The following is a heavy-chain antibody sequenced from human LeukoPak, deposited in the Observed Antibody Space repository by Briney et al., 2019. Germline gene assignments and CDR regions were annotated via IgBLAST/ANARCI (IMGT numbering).Heavy chain of an antibody. CDR3: AKGSYYYDIPNWFDP. D-gene: IGHD3-22*01. CDR2: ISGSGGRK. CDR1: GFTFSSYA. J-gene: IGHJ5*02. V-gene: IGHV3-23*01. Sequence: TGGSLRLSCAASGFTFSSYAMSWVRQAPGKGLEWVSDISGSGGRKYYADSVKGRFTISRDNSKNTLYLQMNSLRAEDTAVYYCAKGSYYYDIPNWFDPWGQGTLVTVSS.